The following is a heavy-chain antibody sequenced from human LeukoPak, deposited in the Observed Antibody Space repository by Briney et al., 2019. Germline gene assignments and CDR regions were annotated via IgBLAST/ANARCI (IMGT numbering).Heavy chain of an antibody. CDR3: ASGSGSYYNPLPNDAFDI. Sequence: GESLKISCKASGYTFTSYGISWVRQAPGQGLEWMGWISAYNGNTNYAQKLQGRVTMTTDTSTSTAYMELRSLRSDDTAVYYCASGSGSYYNPLPNDAFDIWGQGTMVTVSS. CDR1: GYTFTSYG. CDR2: ISAYNGNT. D-gene: IGHD3-10*01. J-gene: IGHJ3*02. V-gene: IGHV1-18*01.